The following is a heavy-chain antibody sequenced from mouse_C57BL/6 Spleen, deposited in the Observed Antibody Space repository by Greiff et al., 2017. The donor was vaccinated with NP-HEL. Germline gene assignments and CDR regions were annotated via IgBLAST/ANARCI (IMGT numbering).Heavy chain of an antibody. CDR3: ARDGGAMIRDAMDY. J-gene: IGHJ4*01. CDR1: GFTFSSYA. D-gene: IGHD2-4*01. V-gene: IGHV5-4*01. CDR2: ISDGGSYT. Sequence: EVQVVESGGGLVKPGGSLKLSCAASGFTFSSYAMSWVRQTPEKRLEWVATISDGGSYTYYPDNVKGRFTISKDKSKNNLYLQMSHLKSEDTAMYYCARDGGAMIRDAMDYWGQGTSVTVSS.